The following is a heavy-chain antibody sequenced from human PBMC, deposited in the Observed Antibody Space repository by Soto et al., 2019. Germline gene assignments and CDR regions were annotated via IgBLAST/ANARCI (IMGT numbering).Heavy chain of an antibody. Sequence: ASVKVSCKASGYTFTGYYMHWVRQAPGQGLEWMGWINPNSGGTNYAQKFQGWVTMTRDTSISTAYMELSRLRSDDTAVYYGARGGFGDILTGYGYGMDVWGQGTTVTVSS. CDR3: ARGGFGDILTGYGYGMDV. J-gene: IGHJ6*02. V-gene: IGHV1-2*04. CDR2: INPNSGGT. D-gene: IGHD3-9*01. CDR1: GYTFTGYY.